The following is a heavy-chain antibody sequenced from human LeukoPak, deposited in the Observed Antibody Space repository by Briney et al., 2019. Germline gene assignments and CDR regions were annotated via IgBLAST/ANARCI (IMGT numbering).Heavy chain of an antibody. V-gene: IGHV3-21*01. CDR1: GFTFSSYA. J-gene: IGHJ4*02. CDR3: ARDPGSRFDY. Sequence: GGSLRLSCAASGFTFSSYAMSWVRQAPGKGLEWVSSISSSSSYIYYADSVKGRFTISRDNAKNSLYLQMNSLRAEDTAVYYCARDPGSRFDYWGQGTLVTASS. CDR2: ISSSSSYI. D-gene: IGHD1-26*01.